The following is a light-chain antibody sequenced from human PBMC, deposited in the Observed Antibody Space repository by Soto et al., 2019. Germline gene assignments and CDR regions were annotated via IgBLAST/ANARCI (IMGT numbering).Light chain of an antibody. Sequence: EIVMTQSPATLSVSPGERATLSCRASQSVSSNLAWSQQKPGQAPRLLIYGASTRATGIPARFSGSGSGTEFTLTISSLQSEDFAVYYCQHYYNWPRTFGQGTKVEIK. J-gene: IGKJ1*01. V-gene: IGKV3-15*01. CDR1: QSVSSN. CDR2: GAS. CDR3: QHYYNWPRT.